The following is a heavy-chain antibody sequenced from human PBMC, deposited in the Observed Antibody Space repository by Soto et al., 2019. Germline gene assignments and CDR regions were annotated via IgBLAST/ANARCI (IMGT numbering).Heavy chain of an antibody. CDR1: GGSISSYY. V-gene: IGHV4-59*12. D-gene: IGHD3-10*01. J-gene: IGHJ5*02. CDR2: IYYSGST. CDR3: ARDDGSGSYHWFDP. Sequence: SETLSLTCTVSGGSISSYYWSWIRQPPGKGLEWIGYIYYSGSTNYNPSLKSRVTISVDTSKNQFSLKLSSVTAADTAVYYCARDDGSGSYHWFDPWGQGTLVTVSS.